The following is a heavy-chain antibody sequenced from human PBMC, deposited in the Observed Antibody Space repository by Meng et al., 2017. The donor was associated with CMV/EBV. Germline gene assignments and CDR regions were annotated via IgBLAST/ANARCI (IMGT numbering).Heavy chain of an antibody. V-gene: IGHV4-39*07. J-gene: IGHJ4*02. Sequence: SETLSLTCTVSGGSISSSSYYWGWIRQPPGKGLEWIGSIYYSGSTYYNPSLKSRVTISVDTSKNQFSLKLSSVTAADTAVYYCARDLDSKKQLVYFDYWGQGTLVTVSS. CDR3: ARDLDSKKQLVYFDY. CDR1: GGSISSSSYY. CDR2: IYYSGST. D-gene: IGHD6-6*01.